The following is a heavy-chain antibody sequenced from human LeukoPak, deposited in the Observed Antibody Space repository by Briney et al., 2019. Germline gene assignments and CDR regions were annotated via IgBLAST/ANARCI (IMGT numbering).Heavy chain of an antibody. CDR3: ARNYYGRSNFDY. D-gene: IGHD3-10*01. V-gene: IGHV4-4*07. CDR2: IYPSGTT. CDR1: GASISNYY. Sequence: SETLSLTCTVSGASISNYYWTWIRQPAAKGLEWIGRIYPSGTTNYNPSLKGRVTMSVDTSNNQFSLKLSSVTAADTAVYYCARNYYGRSNFDYWGQGTLVTVSS. J-gene: IGHJ4*02.